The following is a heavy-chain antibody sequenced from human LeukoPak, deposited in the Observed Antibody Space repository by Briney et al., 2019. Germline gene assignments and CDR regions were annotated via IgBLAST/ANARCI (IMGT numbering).Heavy chain of an antibody. Sequence: PGGSLRLSCAASGFTFDDYTMHWVRQAPGKGLEWVSLISWDGGSTYYADSVKGRFTISRDNSKNSLYLRMSSLRTEDTALYYCATGAYYMDVWGKGTTVTVSS. CDR3: ATGAYYMDV. CDR1: GFTFDDYT. V-gene: IGHV3-43*01. CDR2: ISWDGGST. J-gene: IGHJ6*03.